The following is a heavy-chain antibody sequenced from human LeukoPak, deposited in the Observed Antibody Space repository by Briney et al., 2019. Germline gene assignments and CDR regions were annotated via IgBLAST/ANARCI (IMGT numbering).Heavy chain of an antibody. CDR1: GFTFSTFA. V-gene: IGHV3-23*01. Sequence: GGSLRLSCAAPGFTFSTFAMFGVRQPPGKGLGWVSSIFPSGGEIHYADSVRGRFTISRDNSKSTLSLQMNSLRAGDTAIYYCATYRQVLLPFESWGQGTLVTVSS. J-gene: IGHJ4*02. CDR2: IFPSGGEI. D-gene: IGHD2-8*02. CDR3: ATYRQVLLPFES.